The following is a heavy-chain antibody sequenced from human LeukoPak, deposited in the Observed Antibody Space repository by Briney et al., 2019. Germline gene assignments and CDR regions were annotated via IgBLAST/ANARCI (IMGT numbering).Heavy chain of an antibody. CDR3: ARSGPYFDY. CDR2: INPNSGGT. V-gene: IGHV1-2*02. Sequence: DSVKLSCKASGYTFTRYYMHWVRQAPGQGLEWMGWINPNSGGTNYAQKFQGRVTMTRDTSISTVYMEMSSLRSDDAAVYYCARSGPYFDYWGQGTLVTVSS. J-gene: IGHJ4*02. D-gene: IGHD1-26*01. CDR1: GYTFTRYY.